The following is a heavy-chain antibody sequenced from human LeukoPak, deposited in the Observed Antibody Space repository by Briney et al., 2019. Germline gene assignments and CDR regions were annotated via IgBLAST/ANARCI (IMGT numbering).Heavy chain of an antibody. J-gene: IGHJ5*02. V-gene: IGHV3-21*01. CDR1: GFTFSSYS. CDR2: ISSSSSYI. D-gene: IGHD3-16*02. Sequence: GGPLRLSCAASGFTFSSYSMNWVRQAPGKGLEWVSSISSSSSYIYYADSVKGRFTISRDNPKNSLYLQMNSLRAEDTAVYYCARSRLSHNWFDPWGQGTLVTVSS. CDR3: ARSRLSHNWFDP.